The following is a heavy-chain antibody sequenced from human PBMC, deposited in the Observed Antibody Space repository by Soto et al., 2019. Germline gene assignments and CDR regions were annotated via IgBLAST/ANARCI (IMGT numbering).Heavy chain of an antibody. CDR3: ARAGGLLVDY. D-gene: IGHD1-26*01. CDR2: QTYDGSNK. Sequence: QVKLVESRGGVVQPGRSLRLSCAASGFMFSSYAMHWVRQAPGKGLEWVAVQTYDGSNKYYADSVKGRFTISRDNSKNTLYLQMNSLRAEDTAVYYCARAGGLLVDYWGQGTLVTVSS. CDR1: GFMFSSYA. V-gene: IGHV3-30-3*01. J-gene: IGHJ4*02.